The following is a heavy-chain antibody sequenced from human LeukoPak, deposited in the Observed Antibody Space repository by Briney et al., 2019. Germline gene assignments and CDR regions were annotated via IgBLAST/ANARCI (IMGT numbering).Heavy chain of an antibody. V-gene: IGHV4-31*03. Sequence: SETLSLTCTVSGGSISSGGYYWSWLRQHPGKGLEWIGYIYYSGSTYYNPSLKSRVTISVDTSKNQFSLKLSSVTAADTAVYYCARAGIYDSSGYSYRFFDYWGQGTLVTVSS. CDR1: GGSISSGGYY. D-gene: IGHD3-22*01. J-gene: IGHJ4*02. CDR2: IYYSGST. CDR3: ARAGIYDSSGYSYRFFDY.